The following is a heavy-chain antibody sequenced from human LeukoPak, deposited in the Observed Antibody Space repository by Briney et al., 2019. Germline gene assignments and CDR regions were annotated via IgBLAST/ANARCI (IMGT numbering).Heavy chain of an antibody. J-gene: IGHJ3*02. V-gene: IGHV4-39*01. CDR3: ARHHIAARVPFI. CDR2: IYYSGST. D-gene: IGHD6-6*01. Sequence: PSETLSLTCTVSGGSISSYYWGWIRQPPGKGLEWIGSIYYSGSTYYNPSLKSRVTISVDTSKNQFSLKLSSVTAADTAVYYCARHHIAARVPFIWGQGTMVTVSS. CDR1: GGSISSYY.